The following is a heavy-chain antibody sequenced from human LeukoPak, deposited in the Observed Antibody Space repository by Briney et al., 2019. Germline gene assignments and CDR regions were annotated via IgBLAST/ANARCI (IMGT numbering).Heavy chain of an antibody. J-gene: IGHJ4*01. V-gene: IGHV3-23*01. CDR1: GFPFSNSA. CDR3: AQARGDTNWTFEY. Sequence: PGGSLRLPCAVSGFPFSNSAMSWVRQAPGKGLEWVSVTTVSGGDTQSAESVKGRFTISRDNSRNTLYIQMNSLRADDTAIYYCAQARGDTNWTFEYWGHGDLVTVSS. CDR2: TTVSGGDT. D-gene: IGHD1-1*01.